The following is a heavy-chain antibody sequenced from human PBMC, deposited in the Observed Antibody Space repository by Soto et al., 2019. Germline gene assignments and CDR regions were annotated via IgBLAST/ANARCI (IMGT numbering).Heavy chain of an antibody. CDR2: ISGGGGST. Sequence: EVQLLESGGGLVQPGGSLRLSCAASGFTFSSYAMSWVRQAPGKGLEWVTAISGGGGSTFYADSVKGRFNISRDKPKNTLFLQMNSLRAEDTAVYYCSSRSPSYTLEWGQGTLVTVSS. CDR1: GFTFSSYA. V-gene: IGHV3-23*01. D-gene: IGHD3-10*01. CDR3: SSRSPSYTLE. J-gene: IGHJ4*02.